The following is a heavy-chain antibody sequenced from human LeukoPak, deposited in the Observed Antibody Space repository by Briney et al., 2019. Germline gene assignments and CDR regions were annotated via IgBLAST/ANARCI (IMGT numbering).Heavy chain of an antibody. Sequence: GESLKISCKGSGYSFTSYWISWVRQMPGKGLEWMGIIYPGDSDTRYSPSFQGQVTISADKSISTAYLQWSSLKASDTAMYYCAVGYCSSTSCYNPIFDYWGQGTLVTVSS. CDR1: GYSFTSYW. CDR2: IYPGDSDT. D-gene: IGHD2-2*02. V-gene: IGHV5-51*01. CDR3: AVGYCSSTSCYNPIFDY. J-gene: IGHJ4*02.